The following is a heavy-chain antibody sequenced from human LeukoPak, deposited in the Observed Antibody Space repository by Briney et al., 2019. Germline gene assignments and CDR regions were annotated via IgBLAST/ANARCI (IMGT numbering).Heavy chain of an antibody. D-gene: IGHD1-26*01. J-gene: IGHJ4*02. CDR1: GGSISSSSYY. CDR3: ARHRVVGATTVFDY. Sequence: SETLSLTCTVSGGSISSSSYYWSWIRQPPGKGLEWIGYIYYSGSANYNPSLKSRVTISVDTSKNQFSLKLSSVAAADTAVFYCARHRVVGATTVFDYWGQGTLVTVSS. CDR2: IYYSGSA. V-gene: IGHV4-61*01.